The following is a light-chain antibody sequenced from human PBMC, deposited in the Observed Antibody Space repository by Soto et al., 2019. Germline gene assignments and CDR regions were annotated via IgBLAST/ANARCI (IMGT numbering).Light chain of an antibody. CDR3: QTWGTDIRV. J-gene: IGLJ2*01. V-gene: IGLV4-69*01. CDR1: SGHSSYA. Sequence: QSVLTQSPSASASLGASVKLTCTLSSGHSSYAIAWHQQHPEKGPRYLLTLNSDGSHSKGDGIPDRFSGSSSGAERYLTISSLQSEDEADYYCQTWGTDIRVLGGGTKLTVL. CDR2: LNSDGSH.